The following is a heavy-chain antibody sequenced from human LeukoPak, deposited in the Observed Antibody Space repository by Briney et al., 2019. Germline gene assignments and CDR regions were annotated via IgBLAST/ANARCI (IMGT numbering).Heavy chain of an antibody. V-gene: IGHV3-48*01. J-gene: IGHJ4*02. Sequence: GGSLRLSCAASGFTFSSYSMNWVRQAPGKGLEWVSYISSSSSTIYYADSVKGRFTISRDNAKNSLYLQMNSLRAEDTAVYYCARDAYRPEKQWLTPFDYWGQGTLVTVSS. D-gene: IGHD6-19*01. CDR1: GFTFSSYS. CDR3: ARDAYRPEKQWLTPFDY. CDR2: ISSSSSTI.